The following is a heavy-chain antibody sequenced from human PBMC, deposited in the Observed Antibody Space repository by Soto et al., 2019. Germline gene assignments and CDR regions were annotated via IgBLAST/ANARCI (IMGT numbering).Heavy chain of an antibody. Sequence: ASGPTLVNPTQTLTLTCTFSGFSLSTSGVGVGCVRQPPGKALEWLAVIHWNDDNHYTSSLKTRLTVTKGITKNQVVFAMTNMDPVDTGTYYYIYGRVNGVMDHWGRGNLVTGSS. V-gene: IGHV2-5*04. J-gene: IGHJ4*02. CDR1: GFSLSTSGVG. D-gene: IGHD4-17*01. CDR2: IHWNDDN. CDR3: IYGRVNGVMDH.